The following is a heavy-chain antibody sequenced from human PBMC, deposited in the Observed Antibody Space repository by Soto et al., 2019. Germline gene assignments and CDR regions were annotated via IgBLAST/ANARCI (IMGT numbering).Heavy chain of an antibody. Sequence: GASVKVSCKASGYTFTSYGISWVRQAPGQGLEWMGWISAYNGNTNYAQKLQGRVTMTTDTSTSTAYMELRSLRSDDTAVYYCARDHNIVLVPAAMTYYYYYGMDVWGQGTTVTVSS. J-gene: IGHJ6*02. V-gene: IGHV1-18*01. D-gene: IGHD2-2*01. CDR2: ISAYNGNT. CDR3: ARDHNIVLVPAAMTYYYYYGMDV. CDR1: GYTFTSYG.